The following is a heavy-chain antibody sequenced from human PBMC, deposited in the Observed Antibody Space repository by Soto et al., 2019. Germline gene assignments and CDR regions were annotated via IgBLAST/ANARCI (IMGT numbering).Heavy chain of an antibody. CDR2: ISSTSSTI. D-gene: IGHD4-4*01. CDR1: GFTFSSYS. Sequence: EVQLVESGGGLVQPGGSLRLSCAASGFTFSSYSMNWVRQAPGKGLEWVSYISSTSSTIYYADSLKGRFTISRDNAKNSLYLQMISLRDEDTAVYYCARVQYYYYGMDVWGQGTTVTVSS. CDR3: ARVQYYYYGMDV. J-gene: IGHJ6*02. V-gene: IGHV3-48*02.